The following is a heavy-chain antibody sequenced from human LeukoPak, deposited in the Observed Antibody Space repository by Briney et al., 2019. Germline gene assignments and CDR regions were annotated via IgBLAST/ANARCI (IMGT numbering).Heavy chain of an antibody. CDR3: ARGHCSTTSCFYFDY. CDR2: MNPNSGNT. Sequence: ASVKVSCKASGYTFTSYDINWVRQATGQGLEWMGWMNPNSGNTGYAQKFQGRVSITRNTSISTAYMELSSLRSEDTAVHYCARGHCSTTSCFYFDYWGHGTLVTVSS. J-gene: IGHJ4*01. CDR1: GYTFTSYD. D-gene: IGHD2-2*01. V-gene: IGHV1-8*03.